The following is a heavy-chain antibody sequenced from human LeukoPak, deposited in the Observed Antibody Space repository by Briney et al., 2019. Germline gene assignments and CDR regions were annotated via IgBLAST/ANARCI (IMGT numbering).Heavy chain of an antibody. CDR3: ARGPQRGAAANYYGMDV. Sequence: PGGSLRLSCAASGFTFSSYSMNWVRQAPGKGLVWVSRINGDGSSTTYADSVKGRFTISRDNAKSTLYLQMNSLRAEDTAVYYCARGPQRGAAANYYGMDVWGQGTTVTVSS. V-gene: IGHV3-74*01. D-gene: IGHD2-2*01. J-gene: IGHJ6*02. CDR2: INGDGSST. CDR1: GFTFSSYS.